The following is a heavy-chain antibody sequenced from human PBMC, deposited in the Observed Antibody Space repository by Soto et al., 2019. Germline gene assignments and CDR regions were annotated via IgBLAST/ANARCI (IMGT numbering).Heavy chain of an antibody. Sequence: PGGSLRLSCAASGFTFGSYSMNWVRQAPGKGLEWVSSISSSSSYIYYADSVKGRFTISRDNAKNSLYLQMNSLRAEDTVLYYCASLAVDTDSGRDAFDIWGQGTMVTVSS. D-gene: IGHD5-18*01. V-gene: IGHV3-21*01. CDR1: GFTFGSYS. CDR3: ASLAVDTDSGRDAFDI. CDR2: ISSSSSYI. J-gene: IGHJ3*02.